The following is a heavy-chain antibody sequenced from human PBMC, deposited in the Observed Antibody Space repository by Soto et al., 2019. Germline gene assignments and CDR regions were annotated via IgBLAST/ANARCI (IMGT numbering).Heavy chain of an antibody. CDR3: ASLRTYYYDSSGYYFDY. CDR2: IYYSGST. CDR1: GGSISSSSYY. J-gene: IGHJ4*02. Sequence: PSETLSLTCTVSGGSISSSSYYWGWIRQPPGKGLEWIGYIYYSGSTNYNPSLKSRVTISVDTSKNQFSLKLSSVTAADTAVYYCASLRTYYYDSSGYYFDYWGQGTLVTVSS. V-gene: IGHV4-39*07. D-gene: IGHD3-22*01.